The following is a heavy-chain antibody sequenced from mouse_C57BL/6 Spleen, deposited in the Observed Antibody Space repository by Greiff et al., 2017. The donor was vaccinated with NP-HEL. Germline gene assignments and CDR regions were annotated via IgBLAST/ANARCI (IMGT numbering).Heavy chain of an antibody. V-gene: IGHV5-15*01. Sequence: EVKLVESGGGLVQPGGSLKLSCAASGFTFSDYGMAWVRQAPRKGPEWVAFISNLAYSIYYADTVTGRFTISRENAKNTLYLEMSSLRSEDTAMYYCARRSYDGYSFAYWGQGTLVTVSA. CDR1: GFTFSDYG. D-gene: IGHD2-3*01. CDR3: ARRSYDGYSFAY. J-gene: IGHJ3*01. CDR2: ISNLAYSI.